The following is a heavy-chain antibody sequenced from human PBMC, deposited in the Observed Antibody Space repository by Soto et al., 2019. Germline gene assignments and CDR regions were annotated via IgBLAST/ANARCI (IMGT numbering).Heavy chain of an antibody. CDR2: IYHSGST. D-gene: IGHD3-10*01. Sequence: QVQLQESGPGLVKPSGTLSLTCAVSGGSISSSNWWSWVRQPPGKGLEWIGEIYHSGSTNYNPSLKGRVNIAVDKSKHQFSLKLSSVTAADKAVYYCASAHLAHGSGRSWFDPWGQGTLVTVSS. J-gene: IGHJ5*02. V-gene: IGHV4-4*02. CDR1: GGSISSSNW. CDR3: ASAHLAHGSGRSWFDP.